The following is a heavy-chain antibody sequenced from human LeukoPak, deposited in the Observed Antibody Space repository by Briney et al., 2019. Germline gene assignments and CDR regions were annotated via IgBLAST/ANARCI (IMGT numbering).Heavy chain of an antibody. CDR3: ARDEGHIVVVPAAILGY. J-gene: IGHJ4*02. CDR2: INPSSGGT. D-gene: IGHD2-2*02. Sequence: ASVKVSCKASGYTFTGYYMHWVRQAPGQGLEWMGWINPSSGGTNYAQKFQGRVTMTRDTSISTAYMELSRLRSDDTAVYYCARDEGHIVVVPAAILGYWGQGTLVTVSS. CDR1: GYTFTGYY. V-gene: IGHV1-2*02.